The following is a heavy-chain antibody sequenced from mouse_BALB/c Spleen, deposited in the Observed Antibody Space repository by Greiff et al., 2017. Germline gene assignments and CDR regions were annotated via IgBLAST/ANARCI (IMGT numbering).Heavy chain of an antibody. CDR2: IWGDGST. CDR3: ARDDRYDGEAMDY. Sequence: VQLQESGPGLVAPSQSLSITCTVSGFSFTGYGVNWVRQPPGKGLEWLGMIWGDGSTDYNSALKSRLSISKDNSKSQVFLKMNSLQTDDTARYYCARDDRYDGEAMDYWGQGTSVTVSS. J-gene: IGHJ4*01. CDR1: GFSFTGYG. V-gene: IGHV2-6-7*01. D-gene: IGHD2-14*01.